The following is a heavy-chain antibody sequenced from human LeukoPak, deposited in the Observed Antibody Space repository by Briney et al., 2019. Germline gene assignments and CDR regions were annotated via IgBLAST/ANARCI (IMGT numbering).Heavy chain of an antibody. CDR2: IYHSGST. J-gene: IGHJ5*02. V-gene: IGHV4-31*03. Sequence: PSQTLSLTCTVSGVSFSSGGYYWTWIRQHPGKGLEWIGYIYHSGSTYYNPSLKSRVTLSVDTSKNQFSLKLSSVTAADTAVYYCARHDYRNWFDPWGQGTLVTVSS. CDR3: ARHDYRNWFDP. D-gene: IGHD4-11*01. CDR1: GVSFSSGGYY.